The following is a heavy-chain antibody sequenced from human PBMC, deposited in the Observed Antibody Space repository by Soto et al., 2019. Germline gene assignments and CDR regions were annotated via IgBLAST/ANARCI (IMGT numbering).Heavy chain of an antibody. CDR3: ARAPRGNYGYPSYFDY. D-gene: IGHD3-10*01. J-gene: IGHJ4*02. CDR2: IYYSGST. CDR1: GGSISSGNYY. V-gene: IGHV4-31*03. Sequence: SETLSLTCTVSGGSISSGNYYWSWLRQHPGKGLEWIGWIYYSGSTYYNPSLESRLTMSVDTSKNQFSLKLSSVTAADTAVYYCARAPRGNYGYPSYFDYWGQGTLVTVSS.